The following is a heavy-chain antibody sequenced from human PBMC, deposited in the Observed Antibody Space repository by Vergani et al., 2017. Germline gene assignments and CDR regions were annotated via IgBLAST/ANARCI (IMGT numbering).Heavy chain of an antibody. CDR1: GYSFTSCW. CDR3: ARHYYDSSGYHYGMDV. CDR2: IDPSDSYT. V-gene: IGHV5-10-1*01. J-gene: IGHJ6*02. D-gene: IGHD3-22*01. Sequence: EVQLVQSGAEVKKPGESLRISCKGSGYSFTSCWISWVRQMPGKGLEWMGRIDPSDSYTNYSPSFQGHVTISADKSISTAYLQWSSLKASDTAMYYCARHYYDSSGYHYGMDVWGQGTTVTVSS.